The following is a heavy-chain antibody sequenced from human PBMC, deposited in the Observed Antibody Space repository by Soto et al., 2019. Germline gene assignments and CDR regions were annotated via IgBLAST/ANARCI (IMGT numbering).Heavy chain of an antibody. CDR1: GGSISSYY. Sequence: SETLSLTCTVSGGSISSYYWSWIRQPAGKGLEWIGRIYSSGSTNYNPPLRSRLTMSVDTSKNEFSLKLSSVTAADTAVYYCARTYSSSIGYYFDFWGQGTLVTVSS. V-gene: IGHV4-4*07. CDR2: IYSSGST. CDR3: ARTYSSSIGYYFDF. J-gene: IGHJ4*02. D-gene: IGHD6-6*01.